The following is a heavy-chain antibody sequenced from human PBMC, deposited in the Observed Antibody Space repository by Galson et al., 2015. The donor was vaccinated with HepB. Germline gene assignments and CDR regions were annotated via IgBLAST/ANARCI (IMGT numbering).Heavy chain of an antibody. CDR1: GYSFTSYW. D-gene: IGHD2-2*01. J-gene: IGHJ4*02. Sequence: QSGAEVKKPGGSLKISCKGSGYSFTSYWIGWVRQMPGKGLEWMGIIYPGDSDTRYSPSFQGQVTISADKSISTAYLQWSSLKASDTAMYYCARSYCSSTSCYDFDYWGQGTLVTVSS. CDR2: IYPGDSDT. V-gene: IGHV5-51*01. CDR3: ARSYCSSTSCYDFDY.